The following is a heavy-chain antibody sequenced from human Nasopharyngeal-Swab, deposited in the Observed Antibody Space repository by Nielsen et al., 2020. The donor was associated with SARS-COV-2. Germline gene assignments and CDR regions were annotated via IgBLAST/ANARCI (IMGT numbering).Heavy chain of an antibody. CDR2: IIPIFGTA. Sequence: SVKVSCKASGGTFSSYAISWVRQAPGQGLEWMGGIIPIFGTANYAQKFQGRVTITADESTSTAFMELSSLRSEDTAVYYCSFFLPLFLLSTFDIWGQGTMVTVSS. CDR1: GGTFSSYA. D-gene: IGHD2/OR15-2a*01. CDR3: SFFLPLFLLSTFDI. V-gene: IGHV1-69*13. J-gene: IGHJ3*02.